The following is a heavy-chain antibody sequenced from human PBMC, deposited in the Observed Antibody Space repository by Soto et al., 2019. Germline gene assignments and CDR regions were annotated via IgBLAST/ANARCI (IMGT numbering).Heavy chain of an antibody. J-gene: IGHJ4*02. CDR2: IYSGGST. V-gene: IGHV3-53*01. CDR3: ASNGGYYDILTGYTYYFDY. D-gene: IGHD3-9*01. Sequence: RRLSCAASGFTVSSNYMSWVRQAPGKGLEWVSVIYSGGSTYYADSVKGRFTISRDNSKNTLYLQMNSLRAEDTAVYYCASNGGYYDILTGYTYYFDYWGQGTLVTVSS. CDR1: GFTVSSNY.